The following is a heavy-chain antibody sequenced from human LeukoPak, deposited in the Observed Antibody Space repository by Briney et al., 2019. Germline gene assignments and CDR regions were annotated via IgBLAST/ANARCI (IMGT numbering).Heavy chain of an antibody. J-gene: IGHJ4*02. V-gene: IGHV1-2*04. D-gene: IGHD3-22*01. CDR1: GYTFTGYY. CDR2: INPNSGGT. Sequence: ASVKVSCKASGYTFTGYYMHWVRQAPGQGLEWMGWINPNSGGTNYAQKFQGWATMTRDTSISTAYMELSRLRSDDTAVYYCARTMYYYDSSGRFDYWGQGTLVTVSS. CDR3: ARTMYYYDSSGRFDY.